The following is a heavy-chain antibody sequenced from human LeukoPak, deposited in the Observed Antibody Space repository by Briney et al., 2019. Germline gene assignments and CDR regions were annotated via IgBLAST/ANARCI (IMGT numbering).Heavy chain of an antibody. CDR1: GFNFFTHG. Sequence: PGGSLRLSCAASGFNFFTHGMHWVRQAPGKGLEWVAVIWYDGSNKYYADSVKGRFTISRDNSKNTLYLQMDSLRAEDTAVYYCAKETNYDDSSDYYDYWGQGTLVTVSS. D-gene: IGHD3-22*01. CDR3: AKETNYDDSSDYYDY. CDR2: IWYDGSNK. J-gene: IGHJ4*02. V-gene: IGHV3-33*06.